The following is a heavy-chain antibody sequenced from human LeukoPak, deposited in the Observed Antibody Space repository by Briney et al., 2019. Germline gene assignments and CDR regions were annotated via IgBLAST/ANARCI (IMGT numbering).Heavy chain of an antibody. J-gene: IGHJ5*02. CDR3: ARDTTMITYWFDP. CDR2: INPNSGGT. CDR1: GYTFTGYH. D-gene: IGHD5-18*01. V-gene: IGHV1-2*02. Sequence: ASVKLSCKACGYTFTGYHMHWVRQAPGQGLEWMGWINPNSGGTNYAQKFQGRVTMTRDTSVSTAYMELNRLRSDDTGVYYCARDTTMITYWFDPWGQGTLVTVSS.